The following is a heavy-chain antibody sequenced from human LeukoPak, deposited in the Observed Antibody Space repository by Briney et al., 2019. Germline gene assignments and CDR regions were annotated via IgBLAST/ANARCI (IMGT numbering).Heavy chain of an antibody. CDR1: GGSISSGGYY. D-gene: IGHD2-15*01. J-gene: IGHJ6*02. V-gene: IGHV4-31*03. CDR3: ARDRFPRAGSQNNYYYYYGMDV. CDR2: IYYSGST. Sequence: SQILSLTCTVSGGSISSGGYYWSWIRQHAGKGLEWIGYIYYSGSTYYNPSLKSRVTISVDTSKNQFSLKLSSVTAADTAVYYCARDRFPRAGSQNNYYYYYGMDVWGQGTTVTVSS.